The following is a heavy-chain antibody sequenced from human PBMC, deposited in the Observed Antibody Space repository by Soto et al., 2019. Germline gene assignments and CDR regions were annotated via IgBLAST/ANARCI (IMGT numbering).Heavy chain of an antibody. Sequence: GSLRPSCAIPGFTFSGLRVHRVRPGPGKGLTWVSRISDDGSTATYADSVKGRFVISRDNAKNSLYLEMNTLRADDSGLYYCARGPRVSSTGTGAHWGRGTLVTVSS. D-gene: IGHD1-1*01. CDR2: ISDDGSTA. J-gene: IGHJ4*02. CDR1: GFTFSGLR. CDR3: ARGPRVSSTGTGAH. V-gene: IGHV3-74*01.